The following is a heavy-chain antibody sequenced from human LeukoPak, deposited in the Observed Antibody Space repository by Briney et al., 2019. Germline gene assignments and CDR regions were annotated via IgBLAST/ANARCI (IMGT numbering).Heavy chain of an antibody. CDR2: IYNSGST. V-gene: IGHV4-61*01. CDR1: GGSVSSGSYY. CDR3: ARTIAVAVVDY. D-gene: IGHD6-19*01. Sequence: SETLSLTCTVSGGSVSSGSYYWSWIRQPPGKGLEWIGYIYNSGSTNYNPSLKSRVTISVDTSKNQFSLKLSSVTAADTAVYYCARTIAVAVVDYWGQGTLVTVSS. J-gene: IGHJ4*02.